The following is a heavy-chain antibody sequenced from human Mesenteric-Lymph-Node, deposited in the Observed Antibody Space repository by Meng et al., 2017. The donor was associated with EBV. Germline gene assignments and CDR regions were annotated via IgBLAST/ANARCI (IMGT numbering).Heavy chain of an antibody. CDR3: AHRRALGSGWYEDWFDP. J-gene: IGHJ5*02. CDR1: GFSLTTSGVG. Sequence: QITLKESGPTLVKPXQTLTLTCXFPGFSLTTSGVGVGWIRQPPGKALEWLALIYWDDDKRYSPSLKSRLTITRDTSKNQVVLTMTNMDPVDTATYYCAHRRALGSGWYEDWFDPWGQGTLVTVSS. CDR2: IYWDDDK. V-gene: IGHV2-5*02. D-gene: IGHD6-19*01.